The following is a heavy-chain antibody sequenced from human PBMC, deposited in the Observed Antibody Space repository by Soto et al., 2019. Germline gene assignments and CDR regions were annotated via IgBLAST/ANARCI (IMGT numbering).Heavy chain of an antibody. CDR3: ASPDRPWFGEDYYGMDV. V-gene: IGHV5-51*01. J-gene: IGHJ6*02. CDR2: IYPGDSAT. CDR1: GYSFTSYW. D-gene: IGHD3-10*01. Sequence: GESLKISCKGSGYSFTSYWIGWARQMPGKGLEWMGIIYPGDSATSYSPAFQGQVAISADKSISAAYLQWSSLKASDTAMYYCASPDRPWFGEDYYGMDVWGQGTTVTVSS.